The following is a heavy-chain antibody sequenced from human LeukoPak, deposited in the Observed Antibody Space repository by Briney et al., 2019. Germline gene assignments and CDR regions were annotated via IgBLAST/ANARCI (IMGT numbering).Heavy chain of an antibody. J-gene: IGHJ4*02. CDR3: ARDGGVDSGSYPGY. Sequence: ASLKVSRKASGGTFSSYAISWVRQAPGQGLEWMGRIIPILGIANYAQKFQGRVTITADKSTSTAYMELSSLRSEDTAVYYCARDGGVDSGSYPGYWGQGTLVTVSS. CDR1: GGTFSSYA. CDR2: IIPILGIA. D-gene: IGHD1-26*01. V-gene: IGHV1-69*04.